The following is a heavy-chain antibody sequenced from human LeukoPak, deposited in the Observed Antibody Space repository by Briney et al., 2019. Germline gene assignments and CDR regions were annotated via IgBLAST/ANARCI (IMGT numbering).Heavy chain of an antibody. Sequence: PSETLSLTCTVPGGSVSSGSYYWNWIRQPPGKRLEWIGYVFYSGSTNYNPSLTSLKSRVAISVDTSKNQFSLKLSSVTAADTAVYYCARPGMDVWGQGTTVTVSS. CDR2: VFYSGST. J-gene: IGHJ6*02. CDR1: GGSVSSGSYY. V-gene: IGHV4-61*01. CDR3: ARPGMDV.